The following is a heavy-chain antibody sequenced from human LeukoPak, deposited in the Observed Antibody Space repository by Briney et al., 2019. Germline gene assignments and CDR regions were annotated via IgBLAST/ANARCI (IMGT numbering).Heavy chain of an antibody. CDR3: ARETIAATEEAISGFDS. V-gene: IGHV4-39*07. J-gene: IGHJ4*02. CDR1: GGSISSSSYH. Sequence: IPSETLSLTCTVSGGSISSSSYHWGWIRQPPGKGLEWIGIIYYSGSTYYNPSLKSRVTISVDTSKNQFSLKLTSVTAADTAVYYCARETIAATEEAISGFDSWGQGTLVTVSS. CDR2: IYYSGST. D-gene: IGHD6-13*01.